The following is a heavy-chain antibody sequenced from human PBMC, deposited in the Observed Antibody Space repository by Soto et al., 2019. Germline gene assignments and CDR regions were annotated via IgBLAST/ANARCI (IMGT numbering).Heavy chain of an antibody. CDR3: ARVYTGDSSGYYSEWFDP. Sequence: SVKVSCKASGGTFSSYAISWVRQAPGQGLEWMGGIIPIFGTANYAQKFQGRVTITADESTSTAYMELSSLRSEDTAVYYCARVYTGDSSGYYSEWFDPWGQGTLVTVSS. V-gene: IGHV1-69*13. D-gene: IGHD3-22*01. J-gene: IGHJ5*02. CDR1: GGTFSSYA. CDR2: IIPIFGTA.